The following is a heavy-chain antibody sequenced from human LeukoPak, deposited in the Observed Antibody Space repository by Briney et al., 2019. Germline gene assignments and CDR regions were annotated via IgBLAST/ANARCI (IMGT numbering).Heavy chain of an antibody. CDR1: GFIFSNYG. D-gene: IGHD6-19*01. Sequence: GGSLRLSCAASGFIFSNYGMYWVRQAPGKGLEWVAFIRYDESNKFYADSVKGRFTISRDNSKNTLFLQMNSLRAEDTAVYYCATMQWLEGVDWFDPWGQGTLVTVSS. CDR2: IRYDESNK. V-gene: IGHV3-30*02. J-gene: IGHJ5*02. CDR3: ATMQWLEGVDWFDP.